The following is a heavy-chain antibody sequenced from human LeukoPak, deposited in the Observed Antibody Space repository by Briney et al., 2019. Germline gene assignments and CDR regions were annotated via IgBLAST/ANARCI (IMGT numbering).Heavy chain of an antibody. D-gene: IGHD6-19*01. CDR2: IYYSGST. CDR3: ARLEGYSSGWYLGY. Sequence: SETLSLTCTVSGGSISSYYWSWIRQPPGKGLEWIGYIYYSGSTNYNPSLKSRVTISVDTSKNQFSLKLSSVTAADTAVYYCARLEGYSSGWYLGYWGXGTLXTVSS. CDR1: GGSISSYY. J-gene: IGHJ4*01. V-gene: IGHV4-59*08.